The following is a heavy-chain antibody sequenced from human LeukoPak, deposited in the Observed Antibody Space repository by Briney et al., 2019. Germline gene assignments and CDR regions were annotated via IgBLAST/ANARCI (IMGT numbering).Heavy chain of an antibody. D-gene: IGHD3-10*01. J-gene: IGHJ4*02. CDR2: INHSGST. CDR3: ARKRAVRGVPYDY. V-gene: IGHV4-34*01. Sequence: PSETLSLTCAVYGGSFSGYYWSWIRQPPGKGLEWIGEINHSGSTNYNPSLKSRVTISVDTSKNQFSLKLSSVTAADTAVYYCARKRAVRGVPYDYWGQGTLVTVSS. CDR1: GGSFSGYY.